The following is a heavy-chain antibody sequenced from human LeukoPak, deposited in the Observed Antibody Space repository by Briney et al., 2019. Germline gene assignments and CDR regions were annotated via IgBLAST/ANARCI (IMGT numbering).Heavy chain of an antibody. CDR3: GRDQVQRDRYYYYYMEV. V-gene: IGHV3-74*01. Sequence: GRSLRLSCAASGFTFSSYWMHWVRQAPGKGLVWVSRINSDGSSTSYADYVKGRFTISRDNAKNTMYLQMNSLRAEDTAVYYCGRDQVQRDRYYYYYMEVWGKGTTVTVSS. J-gene: IGHJ6*03. CDR2: INSDGSST. D-gene: IGHD3-10*01. CDR1: GFTFSSYW.